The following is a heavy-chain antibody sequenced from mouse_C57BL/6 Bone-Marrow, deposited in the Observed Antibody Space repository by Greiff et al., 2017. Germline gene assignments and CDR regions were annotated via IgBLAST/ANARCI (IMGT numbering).Heavy chain of an antibody. J-gene: IGHJ2*01. V-gene: IGHV1-64*01. D-gene: IGHD1-1*01. CDR1: GYTFTSYW. CDR2: IHPNSGST. Sequence: VQLQQPGAELVKPGASVKLSCKASGYTFTSYWMHWVKQRPGQGLEWIGMIHPNSGSTNYNEKFKSKATLTVDKSSSTAYMQLSSLTSEDSAVYYCARFYYCGSSLYFDYWGQGTTLTVSS. CDR3: ARFYYCGSSLYFDY.